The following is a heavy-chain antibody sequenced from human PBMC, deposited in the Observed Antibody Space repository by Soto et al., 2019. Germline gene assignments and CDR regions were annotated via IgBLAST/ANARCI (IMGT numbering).Heavy chain of an antibody. CDR2: IYSGGST. CDR3: ARDRRGSTPTRYYYYYGMDV. D-gene: IGHD5-12*01. J-gene: IGHJ6*02. V-gene: IGHV3-53*01. Sequence: GGSLRLSCAASGFSVSSNYMSWVRQAPGKGLEWVSVIYSGGSTYYADSVKGRFTISRDSSKNTLDLQMNSLRAGDTAVYYCARDRRGSTPTRYYYYYGMDVWGQGTTVTVSS. CDR1: GFSVSSNY.